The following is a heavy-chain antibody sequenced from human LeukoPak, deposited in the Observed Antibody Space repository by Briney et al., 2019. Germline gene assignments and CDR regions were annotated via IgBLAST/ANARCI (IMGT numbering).Heavy chain of an antibody. D-gene: IGHD3-22*01. CDR3: ARIVDIYDTSGPDY. V-gene: IGHV4-39*01. J-gene: IGHJ4*02. CDR2: IYYSGST. Sequence: SETLSLTCTVSGGSIRSSSYYWGWIRQPPGKGLEWIGSIYYSGSTYYNPSLKSRVTISVDTSKKQFPLKLSSVTAADTAVYYCARIVDIYDTSGPDYWGQGTLVTVSS. CDR1: GGSIRSSSYY.